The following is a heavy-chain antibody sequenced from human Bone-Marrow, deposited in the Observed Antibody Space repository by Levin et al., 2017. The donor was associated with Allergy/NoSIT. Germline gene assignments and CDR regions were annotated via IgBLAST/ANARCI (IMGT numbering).Heavy chain of an antibody. CDR2: IGTDGTT. D-gene: IGHD3-10*01. V-gene: IGHV3-69-1*01. CDR1: GFTFSDYY. J-gene: IGHJ4*02. CDR3: ARDRGPNDY. Sequence: GGSLRLSCAASGFTFSDYYMTWIRQAPGKGLEWVSHIGTDGTTYYADSVKGRFTISRDNAKNLVSLHMNSLRGEDTAVYYCARDRGPNDYWGQGTLVSVSS.